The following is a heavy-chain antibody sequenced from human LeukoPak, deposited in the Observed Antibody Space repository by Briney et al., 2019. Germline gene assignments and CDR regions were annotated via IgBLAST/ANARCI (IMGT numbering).Heavy chain of an antibody. CDR2: VYPGDSDT. CDR1: GYIFTSYW. V-gene: IGHV5-51*01. D-gene: IGHD4-11*01. CDR3: ARQGSETSDY. Sequence: GGSLKISCKGSGYIFTSYWYGWVRQLPGKGGEGLGIVYPGDSDTRYGPSFHGQFTISADNSISTAYLQWSSLQASDTAMYYCARQGSETSDYWGQGNLVTVSS. J-gene: IGHJ4*02.